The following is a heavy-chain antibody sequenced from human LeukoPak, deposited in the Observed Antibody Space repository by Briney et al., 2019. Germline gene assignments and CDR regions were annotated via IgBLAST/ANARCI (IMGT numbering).Heavy chain of an antibody. D-gene: IGHD5-12*01. CDR1: GYTFTSYG. V-gene: IGHV1-18*01. CDR2: ISAYNGNT. Sequence: ASVKVSCKASGYTFTSYGIIWVRQAPGQGLEWMGWISAYNGNTNYAQKLQGRVTMTTDTSTSTAYMELRSLRSDDTAVYYCARAGSGYKIYYYYYGMDVWGQGTTVTVSS. CDR3: ARAGSGYKIYYYYYGMDV. J-gene: IGHJ6*02.